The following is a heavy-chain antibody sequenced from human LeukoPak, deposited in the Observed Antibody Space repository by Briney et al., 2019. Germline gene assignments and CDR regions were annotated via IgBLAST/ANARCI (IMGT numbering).Heavy chain of an antibody. Sequence: PGGSLRLSCAASGFTFSSYSMNWVRQAPGKGLEWVSSISSSSSYIYYADSVKSRFTISRDNAKNSLYLQMNSLRAEDTAVYYCARDRIRFPATVDYWGQGTLVTVSS. CDR1: GFTFSSYS. V-gene: IGHV3-21*01. CDR2: ISSSSSYI. J-gene: IGHJ4*02. D-gene: IGHD3-3*01. CDR3: ARDRIRFPATVDY.